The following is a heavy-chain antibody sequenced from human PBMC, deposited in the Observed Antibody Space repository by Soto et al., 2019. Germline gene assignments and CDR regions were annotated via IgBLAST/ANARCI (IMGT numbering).Heavy chain of an antibody. V-gene: IGHV3-30-3*01. CDR1: GFTFSSYA. CDR2: ISYDGSNK. J-gene: IGHJ2*01. Sequence: QVQLVESGGGVVQPGRSLRLSCAASGFTFSSYAMHWVRQAPGKGLEWVAVISYDGSNKYYADSVKGRFTISRDNSKNTLYLQMNSLRAEDTAVYYCATAKERGALGYFDLWGRGTLVTVSS. CDR3: ATAKERGALGYFDL.